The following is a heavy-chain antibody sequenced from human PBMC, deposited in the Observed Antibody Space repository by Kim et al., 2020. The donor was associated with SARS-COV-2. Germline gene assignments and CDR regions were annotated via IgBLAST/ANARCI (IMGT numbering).Heavy chain of an antibody. D-gene: IGHD3-10*01. Sequence: GGSLRLSCAASGFIFSNYGIHWVRQAPGKGLEWVTVISYDANSKYYADSVKGRFTISRDNSKNTVYLLMSSLRAEDTAVYYCVKDAFARGFGELFWGQGTLVAVSP. J-gene: IGHJ4*02. CDR3: VKDAFARGFGELF. CDR1: GFIFSNYG. V-gene: IGHV3-30*18. CDR2: ISYDANSK.